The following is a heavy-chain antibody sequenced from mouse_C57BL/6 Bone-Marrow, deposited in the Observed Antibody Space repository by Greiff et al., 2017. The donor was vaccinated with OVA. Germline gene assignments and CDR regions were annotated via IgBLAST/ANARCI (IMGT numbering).Heavy chain of an antibody. Sequence: EVMLVESGGGLVQPGGSMKLSCVASGFTFSNYWMNWVRQSPEKGLEWVAQIRLKSDNYATHYAESVKGRFTISRDDSKSSVYLQMNNVSAEDTGIYYSQPHWYFDVWGTGTTVTVSS. D-gene: IGHD6-1*01. V-gene: IGHV6-3*01. CDR3: QPHWYFDV. CDR2: IRLKSDNYAT. J-gene: IGHJ1*03. CDR1: GFTFSNYW.